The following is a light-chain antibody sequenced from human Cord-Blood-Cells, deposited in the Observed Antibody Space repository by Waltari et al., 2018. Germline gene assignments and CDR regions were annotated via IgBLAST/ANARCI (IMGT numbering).Light chain of an antibody. Sequence: SYELTQPPSVSVSPGQTASIPCPGDTLGDNYACWYQQKPGQSPVLVIYQDSKRPSGIPERFSGSNSGNTATLTISGTQAMDEADYYCQAWDSSTAHVVFGGGTKLTVL. V-gene: IGLV3-1*01. CDR2: QDS. CDR1: TLGDNY. CDR3: QAWDSSTAHVV. J-gene: IGLJ2*01.